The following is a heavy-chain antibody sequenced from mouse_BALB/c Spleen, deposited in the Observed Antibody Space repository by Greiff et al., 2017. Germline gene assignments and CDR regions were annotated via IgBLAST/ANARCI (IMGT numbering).Heavy chain of an antibody. V-gene: IGHV2-2*02. Sequence: QVQLQQSGPGLVQPSQSLSITCTVSGFSLTSYGVHWVRQSPGKGLEWLGVIWSGGSTDYNAAFISRLSISKDNSKSQVFFKMNSLQANDTAIYYCARGTMITNWYFDVWGAGTTVTVSS. CDR3: ARGTMITNWYFDV. CDR1: GFSLTSYG. D-gene: IGHD2-4*01. CDR2: IWSGGST. J-gene: IGHJ1*01.